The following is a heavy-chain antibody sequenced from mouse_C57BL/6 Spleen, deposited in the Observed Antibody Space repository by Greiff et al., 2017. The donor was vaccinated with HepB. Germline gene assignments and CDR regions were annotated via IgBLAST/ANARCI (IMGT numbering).Heavy chain of an antibody. CDR2: ISSGSSTI. CDR3: ARGYGNPYAMDY. D-gene: IGHD2-1*01. J-gene: IGHJ4*01. V-gene: IGHV5-17*01. Sequence: EVQLQQSGGGLVKPGGSLKLSCAASGFTFSDYGMHWVRQAPEKGLEWVAYISSGSSTIYYADTVKGRFTISRDNAKNTLFLQMTSLRSEDTAMYYCARGYGNPYAMDYWGQGTSVTVSS. CDR1: GFTFSDYG.